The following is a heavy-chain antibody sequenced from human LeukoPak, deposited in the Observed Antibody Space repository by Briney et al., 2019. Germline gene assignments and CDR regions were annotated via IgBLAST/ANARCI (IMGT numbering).Heavy chain of an antibody. CDR3: ARLYCSSTSCYTGGHNWFDP. J-gene: IGHJ5*02. D-gene: IGHD2-2*02. Sequence: GESLKISCEGSGYSFTSYWIGWVRQMPGKGLEWMGIIYPGDSDTRYSPSFQGQVTISADKSISTAYLQWSSLKASDTAIYYCARLYCSSTSCYTGGHNWFDPWGQGTLVTVSS. V-gene: IGHV5-51*01. CDR1: GYSFTSYW. CDR2: IYPGDSDT.